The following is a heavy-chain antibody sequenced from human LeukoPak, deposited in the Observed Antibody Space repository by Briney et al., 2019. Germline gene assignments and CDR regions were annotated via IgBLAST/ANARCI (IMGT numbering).Heavy chain of an antibody. Sequence: GGSLRLSCAASGFTFISYWMTWVRQAPGKGLEWVANIKQDGSVKYYVDSVKGRFTISRDNAQNSLFLQINSLRAEDTAVYYCARMGYSSSSFDYWGQGTLVTVSS. CDR1: GFTFISYW. J-gene: IGHJ4*02. CDR3: ARMGYSSSSFDY. D-gene: IGHD6-13*01. V-gene: IGHV3-7*05. CDR2: IKQDGSVK.